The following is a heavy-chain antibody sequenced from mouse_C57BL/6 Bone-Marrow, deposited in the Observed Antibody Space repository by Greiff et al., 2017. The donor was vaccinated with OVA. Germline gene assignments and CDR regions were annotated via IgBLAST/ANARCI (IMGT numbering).Heavy chain of an antibody. J-gene: IGHJ2*01. Sequence: QVQLQQSGPGLVQPSQSLSITCTVSGFSLTSYGVHWVRQSPGKGLEWLGVIWSGGSTDYNAAFISRLSISKDNSKSQVFFKMNSLQADDTAIYYCARNSPIYYDYMYYFDYWGQGTTLTVSS. CDR2: IWSGGST. D-gene: IGHD2-4*01. CDR1: GFSLTSYG. V-gene: IGHV2-2*01. CDR3: ARNSPIYYDYMYYFDY.